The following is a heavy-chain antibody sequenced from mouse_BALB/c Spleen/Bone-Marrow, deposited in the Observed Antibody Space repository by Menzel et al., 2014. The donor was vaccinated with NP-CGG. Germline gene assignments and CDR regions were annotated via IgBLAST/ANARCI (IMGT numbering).Heavy chain of an antibody. Sequence: DVHLVESGGGLVKPGGSLKLSCAASGFTFSGYGVSWVRQTPEKRLEWVATISNGGNYTYYPDSVKGRFTISRDNAKNTLYLQMSSLRSEDTAMYYCTRQRGDYAMDYWGQGTSLTVSS. V-gene: IGHV5-9-3*01. CDR3: TRQRGDYAMDY. CDR1: GFTFSGYG. D-gene: IGHD1-1*02. J-gene: IGHJ4*01. CDR2: ISNGGNYT.